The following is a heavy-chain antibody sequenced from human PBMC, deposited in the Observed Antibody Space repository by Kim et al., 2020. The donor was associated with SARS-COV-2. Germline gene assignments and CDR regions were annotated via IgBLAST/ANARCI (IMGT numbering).Heavy chain of an antibody. J-gene: IGHJ4*02. CDR1: GFTFSSYG. D-gene: IGHD3-9*01. CDR3: AKTNLGYYDILTG. Sequence: LSLTCAASGFTFSSYGMHWVRQAPGKGLEWVAVIWYDGSNKYYADSVKGRFTISRDNSKNTLYLQMNSLRAEDTAVYYCAKTNLGYYDILTGWGQGT. CDR2: IWYDGSNK. V-gene: IGHV3-33*06.